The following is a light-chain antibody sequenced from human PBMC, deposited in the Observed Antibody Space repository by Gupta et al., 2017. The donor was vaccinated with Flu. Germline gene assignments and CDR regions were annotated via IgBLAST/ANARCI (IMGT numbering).Light chain of an antibody. CDR2: DVG. V-gene: IGLV2-23*02. Sequence: QANTISWTGGNNEMGSNQFVSWYEQQPGKAPYLIICDVGRRNAGVTDSFSGSKSGDTAALTISGLKTEDEGDYDCASYDGSSTTFGEGTKLTVL. CDR3: ASYDGSSTT. J-gene: IGLJ2*01. CDR1: NNEMGSNQF.